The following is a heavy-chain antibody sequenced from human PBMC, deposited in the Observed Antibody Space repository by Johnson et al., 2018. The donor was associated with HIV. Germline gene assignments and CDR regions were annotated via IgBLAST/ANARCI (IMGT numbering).Heavy chain of an antibody. V-gene: IGHV3-33*06. D-gene: IGHD5-18*01. Sequence: QVQLVESGGGVVQPGRSLRLSCAASGFTYSTYGMYWVRQAPGKGLEWVALIRYDGYYTKYADSVKGRFTISRDNSKNTVYLQMNSLRAEDTAVYYCAKDVNEWVAWIQLWAPAFDIWGQGTMVTVS. J-gene: IGHJ3*02. CDR1: GFTYSTYG. CDR3: AKDVNEWVAWIQLWAPAFDI. CDR2: IRYDGYYT.